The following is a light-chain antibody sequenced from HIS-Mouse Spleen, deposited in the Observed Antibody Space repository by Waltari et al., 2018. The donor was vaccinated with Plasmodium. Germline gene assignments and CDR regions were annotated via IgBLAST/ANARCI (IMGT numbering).Light chain of an antibody. CDR1: SPRSSS. J-gene: IGLJ3*02. Sequence: SSELTQDPAVSVALGQTVRITCQGDSPRSSSASWYQQKPGQAPVLVIYGKNNRPSGIPDRFSGSSSGNTASLTITGAQAEDEADYYCNSRDSSGNHQVFGGGTKLTVL. V-gene: IGLV3-19*01. CDR2: GKN. CDR3: NSRDSSGNHQV.